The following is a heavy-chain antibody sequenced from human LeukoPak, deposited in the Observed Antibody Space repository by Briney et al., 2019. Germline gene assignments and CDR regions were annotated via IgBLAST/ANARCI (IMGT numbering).Heavy chain of an antibody. V-gene: IGHV1-69*06. CDR2: IIPIFGTA. D-gene: IGHD2-15*01. CDR1: GGTFSSYA. J-gene: IGHJ6*03. Sequence: ASVKVSCKASGGTFSSYAISWVRQAPGQGLEWMGGIIPIFGTANYAQKFQGRVTITADKSTSTAYMELSSLRSEDTAVYYCARLDRRYCSGGSCLKSNYYYYYYMDVWGKGTTVAVSS. CDR3: ARLDRRYCSGGSCLKSNYYYYYYMDV.